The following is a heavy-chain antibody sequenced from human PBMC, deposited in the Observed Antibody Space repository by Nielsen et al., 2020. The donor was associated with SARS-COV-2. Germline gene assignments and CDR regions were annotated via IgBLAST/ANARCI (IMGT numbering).Heavy chain of an antibody. CDR3: ARDEEMNIMAFEI. J-gene: IGHJ3*02. CDR1: GYTFTSHG. V-gene: IGHV1-18*01. CDR2: ISAYNGNT. Sequence: ASVTVSCKASGYTFTSHGISWVRQAPGQGLEWMGWISAYNGNTNYAQKLQGRVTMTTDTSTSTAYMELRSLRSDDTAVYYCARDEEMNIMAFEIWGQGTMVTVSS. D-gene: IGHD3-16*01.